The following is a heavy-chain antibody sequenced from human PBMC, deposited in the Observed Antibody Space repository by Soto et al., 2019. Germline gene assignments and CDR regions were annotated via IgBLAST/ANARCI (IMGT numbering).Heavy chain of an antibody. CDR1: GGSISSYY. V-gene: IGHV4-59*01. CDR2: IYYSGST. J-gene: IGHJ5*02. CDR3: ARDQSYGDYNWFDP. D-gene: IGHD4-17*01. Sequence: PSETLSLTCTVSGGSISSYYWSWIRQPPGKGLEWIGYIYYSGSTNYNPSLKSRVTISVDTSKNQFSLKLSSVTAADTAVYYCARDQSYGDYNWFDPWGQGTLVTVPS.